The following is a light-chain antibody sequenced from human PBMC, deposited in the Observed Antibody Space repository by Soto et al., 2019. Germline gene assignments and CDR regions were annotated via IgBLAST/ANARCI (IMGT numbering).Light chain of an antibody. V-gene: IGLV2-14*03. J-gene: IGLJ3*02. CDR2: EVI. Sequence: QSASVSGSPGQSITISCTGTDSDVGGYNYVSWYQQHPGKAPKLMIYEVINRPSGVSNRFSGSKSANTASLTISGLQAEDEADYYCSSYTSSSTLVFGGGTKLTVL. CDR1: DSDVGGYNY. CDR3: SSYTSSSTLV.